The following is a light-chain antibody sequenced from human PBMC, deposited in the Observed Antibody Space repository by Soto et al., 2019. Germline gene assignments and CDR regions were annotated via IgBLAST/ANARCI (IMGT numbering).Light chain of an antibody. V-gene: IGKV1-5*01. J-gene: IGKJ1*01. CDR1: QSIGSS. CDR2: DAS. Sequence: DIQMTQSPSTLSASVGDRVTITCRASQSIGSSLAWYQQKPGKAPNLLISDASSLERGVPSRFSGSGSGTEFTLTIRSLQPDDFATYYCQQYNRYSRTFGQGTKVDI. CDR3: QQYNRYSRT.